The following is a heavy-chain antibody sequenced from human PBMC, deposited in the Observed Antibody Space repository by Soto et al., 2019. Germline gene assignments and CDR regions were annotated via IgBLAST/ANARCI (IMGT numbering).Heavy chain of an antibody. Sequence: SETLSLTCTVSGGSISSYYWSWIRQPPGKGLEWIGYIYYSGSTNYNPSLKSRVTISVDTSKNQFSLKLSSVTAADTAVYYCARNYAPLFYYGMDVWGQGTTVTVSS. CDR3: ARNYAPLFYYGMDV. CDR1: GGSISSYY. V-gene: IGHV4-59*01. J-gene: IGHJ6*02. D-gene: IGHD1-7*01. CDR2: IYYSGST.